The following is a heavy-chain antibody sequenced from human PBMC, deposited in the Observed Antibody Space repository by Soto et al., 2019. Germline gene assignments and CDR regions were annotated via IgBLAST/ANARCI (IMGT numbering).Heavy chain of an antibody. CDR2: ISSSGSTI. Sequence: GGSLRLSCAASGFTFSSYEMNWVRQAPGKGLEWVSYISSSGSTIYYADSVKGRFTISRDNAKNSLYLQMNSLRAEDTAVYYCARESDEPFDYWGQGTLVTVSS. V-gene: IGHV3-48*03. CDR1: GFTFSSYE. CDR3: ARESDEPFDY. J-gene: IGHJ4*02.